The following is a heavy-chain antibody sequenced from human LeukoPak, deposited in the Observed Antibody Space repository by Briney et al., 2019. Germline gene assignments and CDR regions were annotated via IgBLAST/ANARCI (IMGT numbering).Heavy chain of an antibody. CDR3: GRGHWGLDY. CDR2: ISNSDSSI. CDR1: GFSFSDSY. J-gene: IGHJ4*02. D-gene: IGHD7-27*01. V-gene: IGHV3-11*04. Sequence: GGSLRLSCAASGFSFSDSYMTWIRHAPATGLEWVSYISNSDSSIYYADSVKGRFTTSRNNAKSSLYLQMNSLRAEDTAVYYCGRGHWGLDYWGQGALVTVSS.